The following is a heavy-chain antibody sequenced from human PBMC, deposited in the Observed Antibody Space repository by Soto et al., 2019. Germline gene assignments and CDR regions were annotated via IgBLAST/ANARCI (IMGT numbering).Heavy chain of an antibody. J-gene: IGHJ5*02. V-gene: IGHV3-74*01. CDR2: INSDGSST. Sequence: AGGSLRLSCAASGFTFSSYWMHWVRQAPGKGLVWVSRINSDGSSTSYADSVKGRFTTSRDNAKNTLYLQMNSLRAEDTAVYYCARAPRTGYDFWSGYYTQNWLDPWRQGTLVTVSS. D-gene: IGHD3-3*01. CDR1: GFTFSSYW. CDR3: ARAPRTGYDFWSGYYTQNWLDP.